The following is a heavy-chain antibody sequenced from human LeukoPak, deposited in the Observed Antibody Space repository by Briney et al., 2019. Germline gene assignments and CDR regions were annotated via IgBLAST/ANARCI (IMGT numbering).Heavy chain of an antibody. Sequence: SETLSLTCSVSGGSISSGPYFWSWIRQSPGQGLEWIGYIYYSGSTNYNPSLKSRVTISVDTSKNQFSLKLSSVTAADTAVYYCARERYSIAVAGTIDPWGQGTLVTVSS. V-gene: IGHV4-61*01. J-gene: IGHJ5*02. CDR2: IYYSGST. CDR3: ARERYSIAVAGTIDP. D-gene: IGHD6-19*01. CDR1: GGSISSGPYF.